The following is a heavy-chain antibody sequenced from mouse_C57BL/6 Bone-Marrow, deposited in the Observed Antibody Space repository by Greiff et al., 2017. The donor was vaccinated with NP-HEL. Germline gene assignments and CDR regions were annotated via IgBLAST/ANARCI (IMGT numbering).Heavy chain of an antibody. D-gene: IGHD1-1*01. Sequence: KLMESGGGLVQPGGSLSLSCAASGFTFTDYYMSWVRQPPGKALEWLGFIRNKANGYTTEYSASVKGRFTISRDNSQSILYLQMNALRAEDSATYYCARSYYYGSSYDYWGQGTTLTVSS. CDR2: IRNKANGYTT. CDR1: GFTFTDYY. CDR3: ARSYYYGSSYDY. J-gene: IGHJ2*01. V-gene: IGHV7-3*01.